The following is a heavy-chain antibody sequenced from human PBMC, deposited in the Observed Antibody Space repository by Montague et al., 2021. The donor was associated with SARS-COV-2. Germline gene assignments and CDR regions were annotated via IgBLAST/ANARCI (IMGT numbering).Heavy chain of an antibody. V-gene: IGHV3-33*01. J-gene: IGHJ3*02. CDR3: ARGLAAYDDAFDI. Sequence: SLRLSCEASGFTFSSYGMHWVRQAPGKGLEWVAVIWYDGSNKFYADSXKGRFTISRDNSKNTLYLQMNSLRAEDTALYYCARGLAAYDDAFDIWGQGTMVTVSS. CDR1: GFTFSSYG. D-gene: IGHD6-13*01. CDR2: IWYDGSNK.